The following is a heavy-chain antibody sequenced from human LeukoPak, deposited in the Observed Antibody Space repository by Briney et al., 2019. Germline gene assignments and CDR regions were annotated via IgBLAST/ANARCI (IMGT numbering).Heavy chain of an antibody. V-gene: IGHV4-34*01. CDR3: ASGSTSRSAAAFDI. CDR2: INHSGST. J-gene: IGHJ3*02. Sequence: PSETLSLTCTVSGGSISGFYWSWIRQPPGKGLEWIGEINHSGSTNYNPSLKSRVTISVDTSKNQFSLKLSSVTAADTAVYYCASGSTSRSAAAFDIWGQGTMVTVSS. D-gene: IGHD2-2*01. CDR1: GGSISGFY.